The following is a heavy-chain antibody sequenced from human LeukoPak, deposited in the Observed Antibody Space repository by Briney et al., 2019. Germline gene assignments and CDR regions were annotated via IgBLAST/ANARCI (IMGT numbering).Heavy chain of an antibody. CDR3: ARGRVSSSTWYSTYYYYFYMDV. CDR2: VDHTGST. J-gene: IGHJ6*03. D-gene: IGHD1-1*01. CDR1: DDSITMYY. Sequence: PSETLSLTCSVSDDSITMYYWTWIRQPPGKGLEWIGYVDHTGSTNFNPSLNGRVSMSRDTTNNLFSLRLRSVTAADTAVYFCARGRVSSSTWYSTYYYYFYMDVWGKGTTVTVSS. V-gene: IGHV4-59*01.